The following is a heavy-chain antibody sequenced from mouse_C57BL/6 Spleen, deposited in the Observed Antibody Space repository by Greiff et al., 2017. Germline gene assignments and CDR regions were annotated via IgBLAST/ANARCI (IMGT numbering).Heavy chain of an antibody. CDR3: AREGFITTVVATDWYFDV. CDR1: GYTFTDYN. V-gene: IGHV1-18*01. J-gene: IGHJ1*03. D-gene: IGHD1-1*01. CDR2: INPNNGGT. Sequence: EVQLQQSGPELVKPGASVKIPCKASGYTFTDYNMDWVKQSPGKSLEWIGDINPNNGGTIYNQKFKGKATVTVDKSSSTAYMELRSLTSEDTAVYYCAREGFITTVVATDWYFDVWGTGTTVTVSS.